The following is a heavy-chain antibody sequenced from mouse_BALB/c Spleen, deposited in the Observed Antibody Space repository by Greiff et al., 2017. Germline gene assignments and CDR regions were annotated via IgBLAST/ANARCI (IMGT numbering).Heavy chain of an antibody. D-gene: IGHD2-14*01. Sequence: EVQLVESGGGLVQPGGSLKLSCAASGFTFSSYTMSWVRQTPEKRLEWVAYISNGGGSTYYPDTVKGRFTISRDNAKNTLYLQMSSLKSEDTAMYYCARHYYRDDYFDYWGQGTTLTVSS. CDR2: ISNGGGST. CDR3: ARHYYRDDYFDY. CDR1: GFTFSSYT. V-gene: IGHV5-12-2*01. J-gene: IGHJ2*01.